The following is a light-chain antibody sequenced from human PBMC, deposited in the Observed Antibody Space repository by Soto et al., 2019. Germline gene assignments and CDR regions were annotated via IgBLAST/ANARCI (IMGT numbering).Light chain of an antibody. J-gene: IGLJ3*02. Sequence: SALTQPRSVSGSPGQSITISCTGTSGDVGLYNYVSWYQQHAGKAPKLLIYAVSQRPSGVPDRFSASKSAITASLTISGLQADDEADYYCSSYAGGDVLFGGGTKVTVL. CDR2: AVS. CDR3: SSYAGGDVL. V-gene: IGLV2-11*01. CDR1: SGDVGLYNY.